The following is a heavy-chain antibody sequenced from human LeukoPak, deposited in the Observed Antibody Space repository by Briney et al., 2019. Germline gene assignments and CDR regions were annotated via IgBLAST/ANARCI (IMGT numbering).Heavy chain of an antibody. Sequence: XSVKVSCKASGYTFTSYYMHWVRQAPGQGLEWMGIINPSGGSTSYAQKFQGRVTMTRDTSTSTVYMELSSLRSEDTAVYYCARGEGSSWYQYYYYYGMDVWGQGTTVTVSS. CDR2: INPSGGST. CDR3: ARGEGSSWYQYYYYYGMDV. CDR1: GYTFTSYY. V-gene: IGHV1-46*01. D-gene: IGHD6-13*01. J-gene: IGHJ6*02.